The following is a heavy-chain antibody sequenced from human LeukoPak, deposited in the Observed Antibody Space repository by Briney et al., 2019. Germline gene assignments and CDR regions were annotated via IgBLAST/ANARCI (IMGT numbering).Heavy chain of an antibody. CDR2: ISGSGGST. CDR3: AKAGIVVVPAAKLKSYYFDY. J-gene: IGHJ4*02. Sequence: PGGSLAHSCAASGFTFSSYAMSWVRPARGKGLEWVSAISGSGGSTYYADSVKGRFTISRDNSKNTLYLQMNSLRAEDTAVYYCAKAGIVVVPAAKLKSYYFDYWGQGTLVTVSS. D-gene: IGHD2-2*01. CDR1: GFTFSSYA. V-gene: IGHV3-23*01.